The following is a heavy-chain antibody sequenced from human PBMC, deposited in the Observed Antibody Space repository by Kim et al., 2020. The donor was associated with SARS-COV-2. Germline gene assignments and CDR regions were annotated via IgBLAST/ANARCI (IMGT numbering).Heavy chain of an antibody. CDR2: IYSGGST. D-gene: IGHD3-3*01. CDR1: GFTVSSNY. Sequence: GGSMRLSCAASGFTVSSNYMSWVRQAPGKGLEWVSVIYSGGSTYYADSVKGRFTISRHNSKNTLYLQMNSLRAEDTAVYYCARVLEAAAGYWGQGTLVTVSS. V-gene: IGHV3-53*04. CDR3: ARVLEAAAGY. J-gene: IGHJ4*02.